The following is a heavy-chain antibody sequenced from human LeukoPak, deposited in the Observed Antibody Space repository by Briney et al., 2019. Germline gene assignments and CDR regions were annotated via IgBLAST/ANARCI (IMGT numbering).Heavy chain of an antibody. CDR2: ISGSGGST. Sequence: PGGSLRLSCAASGFTFSSYAMSWVRQAPGKGLEWVSAISGSGGSTYYADSVKGRFTISRDNSKNTLYLQMNSLRAEDTAVYYCAKDEDYDFWSGYPLLGYWGQGTLVTVSS. D-gene: IGHD3-3*01. V-gene: IGHV3-23*01. J-gene: IGHJ4*02. CDR3: AKDEDYDFWSGYPLLGY. CDR1: GFTFSSYA.